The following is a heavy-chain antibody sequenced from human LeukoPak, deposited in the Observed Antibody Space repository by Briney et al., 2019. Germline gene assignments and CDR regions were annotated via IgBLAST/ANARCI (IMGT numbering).Heavy chain of an antibody. Sequence: GGSLRLSRAASGFTFSAYWMHWVRQAPGTGLMWVSRIHKDGHNTWYADSVTGRFTISRDNAKNTVYLQLNSLRVEDTAVYYCARESEAAGTYYLDHWGQGNLVTVSS. CDR2: IHKDGHNT. J-gene: IGHJ4*02. D-gene: IGHD6-25*01. V-gene: IGHV3-74*01. CDR3: ARESEAAGTYYLDH. CDR1: GFTFSAYW.